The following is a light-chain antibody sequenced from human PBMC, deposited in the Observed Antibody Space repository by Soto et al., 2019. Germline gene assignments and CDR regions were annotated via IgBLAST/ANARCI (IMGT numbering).Light chain of an antibody. J-gene: IGLJ1*01. V-gene: IGLV2-14*01. CDR2: ELT. Sequence: QSVLTQPASVSGSPGQSITISCTGTSDNVGRFSFVSWYQQHPGKAPKLLIYELTKRPSGISDRFSGSKSGNTASLTISGLQAEDEADYYCSSYETTSRRLFGTGTKLTVL. CDR1: SDNVGRFSF. CDR3: SSYETTSRRL.